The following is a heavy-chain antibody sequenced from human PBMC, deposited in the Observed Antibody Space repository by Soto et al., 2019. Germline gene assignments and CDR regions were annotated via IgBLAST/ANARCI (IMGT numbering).Heavy chain of an antibody. CDR1: GGSFSSYA. D-gene: IGHD6-13*01. Sequence: QVQLVQSGAEVKKPGSSVKVSCKASGGSFSSYAIIWVRQAPGQGLEWMGGIIPIVGTGNYAQNFQGRVTITADESTSTAYMELSSLRSEDTAMYYCARDLRAAGRPGMDVWGQGTTVTVSS. J-gene: IGHJ6*02. V-gene: IGHV1-69*01. CDR2: IIPIVGTG. CDR3: ARDLRAAGRPGMDV.